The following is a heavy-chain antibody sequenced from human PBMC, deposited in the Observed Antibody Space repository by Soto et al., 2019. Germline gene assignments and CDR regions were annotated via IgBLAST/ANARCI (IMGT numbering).Heavy chain of an antibody. CDR1: GYTFTNYA. V-gene: IGHV1-3*01. Sequence: ASVKVPCKASGYTFTNYAVHWVRQAPGQRLEWMGWIIAGNGNTKYSQKFQGRVTITRDTSANTAYMELSSLRSEDTAVFYCAREGCSNGVCYFDYWGQGTLVTVSS. CDR3: AREGCSNGVCYFDY. D-gene: IGHD2-8*01. CDR2: IIAGNGNT. J-gene: IGHJ4*02.